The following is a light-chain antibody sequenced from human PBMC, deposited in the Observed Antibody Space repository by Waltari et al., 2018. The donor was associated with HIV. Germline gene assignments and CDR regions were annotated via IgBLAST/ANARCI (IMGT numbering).Light chain of an antibody. V-gene: IGKV3-15*01. Sequence: EIILTQSPATLSLSPGESATLSCRASRTVSTDLAWYQQRPGQAPRLLIYSASTRASGVPARFSASGSGTEFTLTISSLQSEDFALYYCQEYNKWPPVTFGPGTRVDI. CDR1: RTVSTD. J-gene: IGKJ3*01. CDR3: QEYNKWPPVT. CDR2: SAS.